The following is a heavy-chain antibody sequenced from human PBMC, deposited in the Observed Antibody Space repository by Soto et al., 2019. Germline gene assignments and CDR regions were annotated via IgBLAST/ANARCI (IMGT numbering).Heavy chain of an antibody. Sequence: ASVKVSCKASGYTFTSYAMHWVRQAPGQRLEWMGWINAGNGNTKYSQKFQGRVTITRDTSASTAYMELSSLRSEDTAVYYCARSRITIFGVVPDYWGQGNLVTAPQ. V-gene: IGHV1-3*01. CDR2: INAGNGNT. D-gene: IGHD3-3*01. CDR3: ARSRITIFGVVPDY. J-gene: IGHJ4*02. CDR1: GYTFTSYA.